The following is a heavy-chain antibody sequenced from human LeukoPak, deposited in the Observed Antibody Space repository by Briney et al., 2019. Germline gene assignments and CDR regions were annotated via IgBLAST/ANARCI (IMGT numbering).Heavy chain of an antibody. CDR1: GFTFDDYA. CDR2: ISGDGGST. CDR3: AKDAVVPAAIYYYYYGMDV. D-gene: IGHD2-2*01. J-gene: IGHJ6*02. V-gene: IGHV3-43*02. Sequence: GGSLRLSCAASGFTFDDYAMHWVRQAPGKGLEWVSLISGDGGSTYYADSVKGRFTISRDNSKNSLYLQMNSLRTEDTALYYCAKDAVVPAAIYYYYYGMDVWGQGTTVTVSS.